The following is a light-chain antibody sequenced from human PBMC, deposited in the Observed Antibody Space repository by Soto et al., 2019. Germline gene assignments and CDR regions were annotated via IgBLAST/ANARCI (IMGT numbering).Light chain of an antibody. CDR1: QNINNW. J-gene: IGKJ2*01. CDR2: GAS. V-gene: IGKV1-5*01. CDR3: QRYDGY. Sequence: DTPMTKSPSTLSASVGATVTITCRARQNINNWLAWYQQKPEKVPKLLIYGASTLEDGVPSRFSGSRSGTEFTLTINSLQPDDFATYYCQRYDGYFGQGTKLEIK.